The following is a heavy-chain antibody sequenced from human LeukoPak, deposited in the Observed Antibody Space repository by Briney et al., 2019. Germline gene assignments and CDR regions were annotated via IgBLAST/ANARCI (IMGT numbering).Heavy chain of an antibody. CDR1: GGSISSSSYY. D-gene: IGHD4-23*01. CDR3: AREVGTLQH. V-gene: IGHV4-39*07. J-gene: IGHJ1*01. Sequence: SETLSLTCTVSGGSISSSSYYWGWIRQPPGKGLEWIGSIYYSGSTYYNPSLKSRVTISVDTSKNQFSLKLSSVTAADTAVYYCAREVGTLQHWGQGTLVTVSS. CDR2: IYYSGST.